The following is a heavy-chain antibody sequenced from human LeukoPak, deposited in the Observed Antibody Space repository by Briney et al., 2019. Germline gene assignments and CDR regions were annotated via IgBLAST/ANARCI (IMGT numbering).Heavy chain of an antibody. J-gene: IGHJ5*02. D-gene: IGHD3-22*01. V-gene: IGHV1-69*13. Sequence: SVKVSCKASGGTFSSYAISWVRQAPGQGLEWMGGIIPIFGTANYAQKFQGRVTITADESTSTAYMEVSSLRSEDTSVYYCARVHYDSSGYQELIWFDPWGQGTLVPVSS. CDR1: GGTFSSYA. CDR2: IIPIFGTA. CDR3: ARVHYDSSGYQELIWFDP.